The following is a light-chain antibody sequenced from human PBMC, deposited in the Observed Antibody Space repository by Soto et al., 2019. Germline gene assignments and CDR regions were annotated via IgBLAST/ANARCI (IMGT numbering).Light chain of an antibody. CDR3: QQYGSSPST. V-gene: IGKV3-20*01. CDR1: QSVYSTY. CDR2: GSS. J-gene: IGKJ1*01. Sequence: EFVLTQSPGTLSLSPGDTATLSCRASQSVYSTYLAWYQHKVGQAPRLLIYGSSTRATGIPDRFSGSGSGTDFTLTIRRLEPEDFAVYYCQQYGSSPSTFGQGTKVEVK.